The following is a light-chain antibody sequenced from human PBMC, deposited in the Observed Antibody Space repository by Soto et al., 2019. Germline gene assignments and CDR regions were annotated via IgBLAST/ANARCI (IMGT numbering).Light chain of an antibody. CDR3: HQASSVPYT. V-gene: IGKV1-12*01. CDR1: QDIKKW. Sequence: DIQMTQSPSSVSASVGDTINITCRASQDIKKWLAWYQQKPGKAPKVLIYAASNLESGVSSRFSGSGAGTEFSLTISSLQTEDFATYFCHQASSVPYTFGPGTKVDIK. CDR2: AAS. J-gene: IGKJ3*01.